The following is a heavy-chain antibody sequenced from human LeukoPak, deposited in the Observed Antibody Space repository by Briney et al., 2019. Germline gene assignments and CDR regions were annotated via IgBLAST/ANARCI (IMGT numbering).Heavy chain of an antibody. Sequence: SETLSLTCTVSGGFISSYYWNWIRQPPGKGLEWIGYIYYSGNTNYNPSLKSRVTISVDTSKNQFSLKLSSVTAADTAVYYCARGRRITMIVVVRNYYMDVWGKGTTVTVSS. J-gene: IGHJ6*03. D-gene: IGHD3-22*01. CDR1: GGFISSYY. CDR2: IYYSGNT. CDR3: ARGRRITMIVVVRNYYMDV. V-gene: IGHV4-59*12.